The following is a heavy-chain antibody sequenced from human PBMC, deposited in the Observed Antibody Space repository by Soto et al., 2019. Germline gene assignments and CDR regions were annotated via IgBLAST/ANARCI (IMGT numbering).Heavy chain of an antibody. V-gene: IGHV5-51*01. D-gene: IGHD6-19*01. CDR1: GYSFTSYW. Sequence: GESLKISCKGSGYSFTSYWICWVRQMPGKGLEWMGIIYPGDSDTRYSPSFQGQVTISADKSISTAYLQWSSLKASDTAMYYCASKKGIAVAGDDAFDIWGQGTMVTVSS. J-gene: IGHJ3*02. CDR2: IYPGDSDT. CDR3: ASKKGIAVAGDDAFDI.